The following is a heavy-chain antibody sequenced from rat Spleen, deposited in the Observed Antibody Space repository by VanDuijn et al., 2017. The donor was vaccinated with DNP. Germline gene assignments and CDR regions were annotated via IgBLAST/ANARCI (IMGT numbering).Heavy chain of an antibody. D-gene: IGHD1-4*01. V-gene: IGHV5-31*01. Sequence: EVQLVESGGGLVQPGSPLKLSCAASGFSFRGDWLNWTRPPQGKGMDWVPTITNRGGGTYYRDSVKGRFTISRDNAQSTLYLQMDSLRSEDTATYYCASRPPPTRGPFDYWGQGVTVTVSS. CDR2: ITNRGGGT. CDR3: ASRPPPTRGPFDY. J-gene: IGHJ2*01. CDR1: GFSFRGDW.